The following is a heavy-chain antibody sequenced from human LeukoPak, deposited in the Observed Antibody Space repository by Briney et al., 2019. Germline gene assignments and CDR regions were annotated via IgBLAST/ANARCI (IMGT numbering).Heavy chain of an antibody. CDR1: GFTFINYG. D-gene: IGHD6-13*01. Sequence: GPCLCPSHAAYGFTFINYGISWARQAPWKGMEWLSVITVVRGTYSAASAKGRLTTSRDTSKKPRYLQLNSLRPEATAVYYCAKRMGPSIAPTDLYYWGQGTLVAVSS. CDR2: ITVVRGT. J-gene: IGHJ4*02. V-gene: IGHV3-23*01. CDR3: AKRMGPSIAPTDLYY.